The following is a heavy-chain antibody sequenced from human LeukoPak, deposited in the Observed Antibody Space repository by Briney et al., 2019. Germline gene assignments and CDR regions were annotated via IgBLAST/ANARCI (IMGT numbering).Heavy chain of an antibody. D-gene: IGHD2-2*01. CDR1: GYSLSNYG. V-gene: IGHV1-18*01. CDR2: INTYLGHT. CDR3: ARDIVVVPAALGYAFDI. J-gene: IGHJ3*02. Sequence: ASVKVSCKASGYSLSNYGITWVRQAPGQGLEWMGWINTYLGHTTYAQKLQGRVTMTTDTSTSTAYMELRSLRSDDTAVYYCARDIVVVPAALGYAFDIWGQGTMVTVSS.